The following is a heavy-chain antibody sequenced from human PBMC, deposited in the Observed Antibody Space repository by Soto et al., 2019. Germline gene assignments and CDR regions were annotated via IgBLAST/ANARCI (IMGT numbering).Heavy chain of an antibody. Sequence: ASVKVSCKASGYTFTSYGISWVRQAPGQGLEWMGWISAYNGNTNYAQKLQGRVTMTTDTSTSTAHMELRSLRSDDTAVYYCGTTVTTYVAFDIWGQGTMVTVSS. J-gene: IGHJ3*02. V-gene: IGHV1-18*01. D-gene: IGHD4-4*01. CDR3: GTTVTTYVAFDI. CDR1: GYTFTSYG. CDR2: ISAYNGNT.